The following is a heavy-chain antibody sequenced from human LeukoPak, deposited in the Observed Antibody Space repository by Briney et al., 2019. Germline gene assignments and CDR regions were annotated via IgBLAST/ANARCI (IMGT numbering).Heavy chain of an antibody. J-gene: IGHJ4*02. D-gene: IGHD2-21*02. CDR1: GYTFTGYY. CDR2: INPNSGDT. CDR3: ARDYCGGDCFPDS. V-gene: IGHV1-2*06. Sequence: ASVRVSCTTSGYTFTGYYVHWVRQAPGQGLEWMGRINPNSGDTNYAQKFQGRVTMTRDTSISTAYMELSRLRSDDTAVYYCARDYCGGDCFPDSWGQGTLVTVSS.